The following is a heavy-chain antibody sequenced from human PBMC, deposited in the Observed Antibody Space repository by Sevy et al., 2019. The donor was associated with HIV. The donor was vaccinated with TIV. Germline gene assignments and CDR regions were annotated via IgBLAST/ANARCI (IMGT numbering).Heavy chain of an antibody. V-gene: IGHV3-53*01. J-gene: IGHJ6*02. CDR1: GFTVSSNY. CDR3: AGGLILEWSWYGMDV. D-gene: IGHD3-3*01. Sequence: GGSLRLSCAASGFTVSSNYMSWVRQAPGKGLEWVSVIYSDGNTYYADSVKGRFTISRDNSKNTLYLQMNSLRAEDTAVYYCAGGLILEWSWYGMDVWGQGTTVTVSS. CDR2: IYSDGNT.